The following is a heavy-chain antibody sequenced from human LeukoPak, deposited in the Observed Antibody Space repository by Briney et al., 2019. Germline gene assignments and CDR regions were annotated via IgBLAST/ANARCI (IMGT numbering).Heavy chain of an antibody. CDR1: GYSFTSYW. D-gene: IGHD2-15*01. Sequence: GESLKISCKGSGYSFTSYWIGWVRQMPGTGLEWMGIIYPGDSDTRYSPSFQGQVTISADKSISTAYLQWSSLEASDTAMYYCARRGCNGGSCYGYWGQGTLVTVSS. J-gene: IGHJ4*02. V-gene: IGHV5-51*01. CDR2: IYPGDSDT. CDR3: ARRGCNGGSCYGY.